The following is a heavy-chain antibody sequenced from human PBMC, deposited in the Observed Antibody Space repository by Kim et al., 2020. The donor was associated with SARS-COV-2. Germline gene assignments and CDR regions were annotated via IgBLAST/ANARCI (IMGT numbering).Heavy chain of an antibody. CDR2: ISSSSSTI. D-gene: IGHD2-15*01. CDR1: GFTFSSYS. Sequence: GGSLRLSCAASGFTFSSYSMNWVRQAPGKGLEWVSYISSSSSTIYYADSVKGRFTISRDNAKNSLYLQMNSLRDEDTAVYYCARDGLSSPVVTDYYYYYYGMDVWGQGTTVTVSS. J-gene: IGHJ6*02. V-gene: IGHV3-48*02. CDR3: ARDGLSSPVVTDYYYYYYGMDV.